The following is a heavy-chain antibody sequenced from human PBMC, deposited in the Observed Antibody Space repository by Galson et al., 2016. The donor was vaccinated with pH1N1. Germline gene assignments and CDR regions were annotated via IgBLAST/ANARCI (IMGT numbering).Heavy chain of an antibody. D-gene: IGHD4-23*01. CDR1: GFTFNSNA. CDR2: IRFDGSKK. Sequence: SLRLSCAGSGFTFNSNAMHWVRQAPGKGLEWVAFIRFDGSKKYYADSVKGRFTISRDNSRATLFLQMNSLRPEDTAVYYCVKDSDYGGQLRWGQGTLVTVSS. V-gene: IGHV3-30*02. CDR3: VKDSDYGGQLR. J-gene: IGHJ4*02.